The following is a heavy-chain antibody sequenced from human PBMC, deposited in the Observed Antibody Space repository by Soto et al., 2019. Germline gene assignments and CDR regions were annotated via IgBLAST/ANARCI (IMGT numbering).Heavy chain of an antibody. D-gene: IGHD1-26*01. CDR1: GFTFSSYA. Sequence: GGSLRLSCAASGFTFSSYAMSWVRQAPGKGLEWVSAISGSGGSTYYADSVKGRFTISRDDSKDSMYLQMNSLKIEDTAVYYCARDTGGSYDYWGQGALVTVSS. CDR2: ISGSGGST. J-gene: IGHJ4*02. V-gene: IGHV3-23*01. CDR3: ARDTGGSYDY.